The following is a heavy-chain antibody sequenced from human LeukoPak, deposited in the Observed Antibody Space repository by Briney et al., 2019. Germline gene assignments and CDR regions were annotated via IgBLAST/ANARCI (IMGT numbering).Heavy chain of an antibody. CDR2: ISGSGGST. J-gene: IGHJ4*02. D-gene: IGHD3-22*01. CDR3: AKVITMIVVVPPSFDY. Sequence: PGGSLRLSCAASGFTLSSYAMSWVRQAPGKGLEWVSAISGSGGSTYYADSVKGRFTISRDNSKNTLYLQMNSLRAEDTAVYYCAKVITMIVVVPPSFDYWGQGTLVTVSS. CDR1: GFTLSSYA. V-gene: IGHV3-23*01.